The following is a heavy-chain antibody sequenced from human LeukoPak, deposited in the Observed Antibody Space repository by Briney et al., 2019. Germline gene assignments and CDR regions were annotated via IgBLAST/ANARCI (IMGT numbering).Heavy chain of an antibody. CDR3: ARDGRDGYKDY. Sequence: QAGGSLRLSCAAPGFTFSSYGMHWVRQAPGKGLEWVAVIWYDGSNKYYADSVKGRFTISRDNSKNTLYLQMNSLRAEDTAVYYCARDGRDGYKDYWGQGTLVTVSS. J-gene: IGHJ4*02. CDR1: GFTFSSYG. D-gene: IGHD5-24*01. CDR2: IWYDGSNK. V-gene: IGHV3-33*01.